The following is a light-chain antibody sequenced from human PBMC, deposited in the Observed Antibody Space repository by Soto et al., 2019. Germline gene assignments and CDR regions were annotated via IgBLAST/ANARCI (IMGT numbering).Light chain of an antibody. J-gene: IGKJ5*01. Sequence: DIQMTQSPSTLSASVGDRVTITCRTSQSISSWLAWYQQKPGKAPKLLIYKASTLESGVPSRFSGSGSGTEFTLTISSLQPDDFATYYCQQYNSYSITFGQGTRLDIK. V-gene: IGKV1-5*03. CDR3: QQYNSYSIT. CDR1: QSISSW. CDR2: KAS.